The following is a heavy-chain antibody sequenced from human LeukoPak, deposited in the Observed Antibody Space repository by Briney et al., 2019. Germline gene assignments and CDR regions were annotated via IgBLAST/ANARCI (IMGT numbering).Heavy chain of an antibody. J-gene: IGHJ4*02. Sequence: PGGSLRLACSTSGLIFSNYGMHWVRQAPGKGLEWVAFIQHDGNNKFYSDSVKGRFTISRDNAKNSVYLQMNSLRAEDTAVYYCARNYYGSGSYYPFDYWGQGTLVTVSS. CDR1: GLIFSNYG. D-gene: IGHD3-10*01. V-gene: IGHV3-30*02. CDR3: ARNYYGSGSYYPFDY. CDR2: IQHDGNNK.